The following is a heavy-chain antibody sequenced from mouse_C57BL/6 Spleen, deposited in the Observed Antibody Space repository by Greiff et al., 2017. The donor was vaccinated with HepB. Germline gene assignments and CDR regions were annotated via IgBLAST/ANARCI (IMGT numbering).Heavy chain of an antibody. J-gene: IGHJ2*01. CDR3: TRGPLLRYFDY. CDR1: GYTFTDYE. D-gene: IGHD1-2*01. CDR2: IDPETGGT. Sequence: VQLQQSGAELVRPGASVTLSCKASGYTFTDYEMHWVKQTPVHGLEWIGAIDPETGGTAYNQKFKGKAILTADKSSSTAYMELRSLTSEDSAVYYCTRGPLLRYFDYWGQGTTLTVSS. V-gene: IGHV1-15*01.